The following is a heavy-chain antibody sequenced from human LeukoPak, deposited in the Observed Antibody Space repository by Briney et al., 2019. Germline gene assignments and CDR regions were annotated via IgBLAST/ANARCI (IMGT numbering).Heavy chain of an antibody. J-gene: IGHJ4*02. D-gene: IGHD3-22*01. CDR3: ARDPLDYYDSSGEAGYFDY. V-gene: IGHV1-69*01. CDR1: GGAFSSYA. CDR2: IIPIFGTA. Sequence: SVKVSCKASGGAFSSYAISWVRQAPGQGLEWMGGIIPIFGTANYAQKFQGRVTITADESTSTAYMELSSLRSEDTAVYYCARDPLDYYDSSGEAGYFDYWGQGTLVTVSS.